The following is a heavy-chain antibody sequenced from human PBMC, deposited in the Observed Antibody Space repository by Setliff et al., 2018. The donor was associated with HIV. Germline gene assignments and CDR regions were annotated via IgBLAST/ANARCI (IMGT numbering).Heavy chain of an antibody. CDR3: ARDGGKY. CDR2: IKQDGSEK. CDR1: GFTFSSAW. Sequence: PGESLKISCAASGFTFSSAWMGWVRQAPAKGLEWVANIKQDGSEKYYGDSVQGRFTVSRDNAENSVYLQMNSLRAEDTAVYYCARDGGKYWGQGTLVTVSS. V-gene: IGHV3-7*01. J-gene: IGHJ4*02. D-gene: IGHD3-16*01.